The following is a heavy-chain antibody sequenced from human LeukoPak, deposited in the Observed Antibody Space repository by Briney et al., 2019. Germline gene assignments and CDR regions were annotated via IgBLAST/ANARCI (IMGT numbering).Heavy chain of an antibody. CDR1: GYSISSGYC. D-gene: IGHD1-1*01. V-gene: IGHV4-38-2*02. Sequence: SETLSLTCTVSGYSISSGYCWGRIRQPPGKGLEWIGSIYHSGSTYYNPSLKSRVTISVDTSKNQFSLKLSSVTAADTAVYYCASGLEGPVFDPWGQGTLVTVSS. CDR2: IYHSGST. CDR3: ASGLEGPVFDP. J-gene: IGHJ5*02.